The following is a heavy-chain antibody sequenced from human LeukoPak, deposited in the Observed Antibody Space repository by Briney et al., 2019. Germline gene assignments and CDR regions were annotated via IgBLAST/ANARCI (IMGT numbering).Heavy chain of an antibody. V-gene: IGHV3-43*02. J-gene: IGHJ4*02. D-gene: IGHD6-19*01. Sequence: PGGSLRLSCAASGFTFDDYAMHWVRQAPGKGLEWVSLISGDGGSTHYADSVKGRFTISRDDSKNSLYLQMNSLRTEDTALYYCAKDHSSGWYGMEYYFDYWGQGTLVTVSS. CDR3: AKDHSSGWYGMEYYFDY. CDR2: ISGDGGST. CDR1: GFTFDDYA.